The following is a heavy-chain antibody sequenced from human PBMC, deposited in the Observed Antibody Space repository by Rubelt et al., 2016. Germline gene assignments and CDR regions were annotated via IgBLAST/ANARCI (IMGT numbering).Heavy chain of an antibody. Sequence: GLEWVSVTHIAGNTNYADSVKGRFTISRDNSKNTLSLQMNSLRAEDTAVYYCARVGDYGSGSQYNPLDFWGQGTLVTVSS. V-gene: IGHV3-53*01. D-gene: IGHD3-10*01. J-gene: IGHJ4*02. CDR2: THIAGNT. CDR3: ARVGDYGSGSQYNPLDF.